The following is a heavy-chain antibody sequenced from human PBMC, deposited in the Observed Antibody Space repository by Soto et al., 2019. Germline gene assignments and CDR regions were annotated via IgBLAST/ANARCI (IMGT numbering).Heavy chain of an antibody. CDR1: GGSISSYY. Sequence: SETLSLTCTVSGGSISSYYWRWIRQPPGKGLEWIGEINHSGSTNYNPSLKSRVTISVDTSKNQFSLKLSSVTAADTAVYYCARGTDGIYYYYGMDVWGRGTTVTVSS. CDR3: ARGTDGIYYYYGMDV. D-gene: IGHD2-8*01. J-gene: IGHJ6*02. CDR2: INHSGST. V-gene: IGHV4-34*01.